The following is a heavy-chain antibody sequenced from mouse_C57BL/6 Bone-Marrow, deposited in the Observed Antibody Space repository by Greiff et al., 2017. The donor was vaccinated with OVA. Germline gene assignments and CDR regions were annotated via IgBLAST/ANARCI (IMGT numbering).Heavy chain of an antibody. J-gene: IGHJ4*01. CDR2: IYPGDGDT. CDR1: GYAFSSSW. CDR3: ARWRYYGSSYY. D-gene: IGHD1-1*01. V-gene: IGHV1-82*01. Sequence: VKLMESGPELVKPGASVKISCKASGYAFSSSWMNWVKQRPGKGLEWIGRIYPGDGDTNYNGKFKGKATLTADKSSSTAYMQLSSLTSEDSAVYFCARWRYYGSSYYWGQGTSVTVSS.